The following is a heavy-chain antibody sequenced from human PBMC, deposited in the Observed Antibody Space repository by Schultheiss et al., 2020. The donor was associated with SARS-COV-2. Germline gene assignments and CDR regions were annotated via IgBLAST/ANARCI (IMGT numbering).Heavy chain of an antibody. D-gene: IGHD3-9*01. CDR1: GGSFSGYY. CDR2: IYYSGST. Sequence: SETLSLTCAVYGGSFSGYYWSWIRQPPGEGLEWIGYIYYSGSTNYNPSLKSRVTISVDTSKNQFSLKLSSVTAADTAVYYCARGVRSHYGILTGFYRKFGGMDVWGQGTTVTVSS. J-gene: IGHJ6*02. CDR3: ARGVRSHYGILTGFYRKFGGMDV. V-gene: IGHV4-34*11.